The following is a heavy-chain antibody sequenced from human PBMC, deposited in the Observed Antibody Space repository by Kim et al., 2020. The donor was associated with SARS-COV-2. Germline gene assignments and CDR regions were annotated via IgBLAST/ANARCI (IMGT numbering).Heavy chain of an antibody. V-gene: IGHV4-59*01. CDR3: ARALMTTVEECWFDP. CDR1: GGSISSYY. CDR2: IYYSGST. J-gene: IGHJ5*02. D-gene: IGHD4-17*01. Sequence: SETLSLTCTVSGGSISSYYWSWIRQPPGKGLEWIGYIYYSGSTNYNPSLKSRVTISVDTSKNQFSLKLSSVTAADTAVYYCARALMTTVEECWFDPWGQGTLVTVSS.